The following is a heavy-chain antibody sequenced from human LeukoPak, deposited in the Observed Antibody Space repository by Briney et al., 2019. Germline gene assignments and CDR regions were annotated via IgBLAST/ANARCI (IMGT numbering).Heavy chain of an antibody. CDR3: ARTYYYDSSGYIGDY. CDR2: IIPIFGTA. Sequence: GSSVKVSCKASGGTLSSYAISWVRQAPGQGLEWMGRIIPIFGTANYAQKFQGRVTITTDESTSTAYMELSSLRSEDTAVYYCARTYYYDSSGYIGDYWGQGTLVTVSS. D-gene: IGHD3-22*01. J-gene: IGHJ4*02. V-gene: IGHV1-69*05. CDR1: GGTLSSYA.